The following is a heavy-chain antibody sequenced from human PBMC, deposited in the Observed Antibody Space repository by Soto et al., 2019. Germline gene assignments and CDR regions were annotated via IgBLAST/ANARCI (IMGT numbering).Heavy chain of an antibody. CDR1: GYTFTSYG. Sequence: QVQLVQSGAEVKNSGASVKVSCKASGYTFTSYGFSWVRQAPGQGLEWMGWISASNGNTNYAQKFQERVTITRDMSTSTAYMELSSLRSEDTAVYYCAARDVWFGELYGMDVWGQGTTVTVSS. CDR2: ISASNGNT. CDR3: AARDVWFGELYGMDV. J-gene: IGHJ6*02. D-gene: IGHD3-10*01. V-gene: IGHV1-18*01.